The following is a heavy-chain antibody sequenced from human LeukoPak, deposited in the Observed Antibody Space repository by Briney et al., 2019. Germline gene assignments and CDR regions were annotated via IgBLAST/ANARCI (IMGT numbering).Heavy chain of an antibody. CDR1: GYSFSNYW. V-gene: IGHV5-51*01. CDR2: IYPGDSDT. J-gene: IGHJ5*02. Sequence: GESLQISCQGSGYSFSNYWIGWVRQMPGKGLECMGIIYPGDSDTRYSPSFQGQVTISADKSISTAYVQWSSLKASDTAMYYCARLYDILTSNSFDPWGQGTLVTVSS. CDR3: ARLYDILTSNSFDP. D-gene: IGHD3-9*01.